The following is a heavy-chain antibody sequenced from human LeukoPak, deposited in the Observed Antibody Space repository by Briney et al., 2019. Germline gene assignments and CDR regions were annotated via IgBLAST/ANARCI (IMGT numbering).Heavy chain of an antibody. CDR2: INNSGST. J-gene: IGHJ5*02. Sequence: PSETLSLTCAVYGGSFSGYYWSWIRQPPGKGLEGIGGINNSGSTNYNPSLKSRVTISVDTSKNQFSLKLCSVNAADTAVYYCARARGSMVRGVKHDSWFDPGGQGTLVTVSS. V-gene: IGHV4-34*01. D-gene: IGHD3-10*01. CDR3: ARARGSMVRGVKHDSWFDP. CDR1: GGSFSGYY.